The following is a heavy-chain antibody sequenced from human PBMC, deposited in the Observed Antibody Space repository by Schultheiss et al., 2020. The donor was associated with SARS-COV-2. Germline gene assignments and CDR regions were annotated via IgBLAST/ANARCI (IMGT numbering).Heavy chain of an antibody. Sequence: GGSLRLSCAASGFTFSSYWMHWVRQAPGKGLVWVSRINSDGSSTSYADSVKGRFTISRDNAKNTLYLQMNSLRAEDTAVYYCARMYDFWSGYQDLYYYYYMDVWGKGTTVTVSS. J-gene: IGHJ6*03. CDR2: INSDGSST. CDR1: GFTFSSYW. V-gene: IGHV3-74*01. D-gene: IGHD3-3*01. CDR3: ARMYDFWSGYQDLYYYYYMDV.